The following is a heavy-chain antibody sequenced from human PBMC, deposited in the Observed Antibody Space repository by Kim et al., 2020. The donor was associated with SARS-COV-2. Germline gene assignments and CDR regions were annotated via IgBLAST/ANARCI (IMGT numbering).Heavy chain of an antibody. CDR1: GFTFSGSA. Sequence: GGSLRLSCAASGFTFSGSAIHWVRQASGKGLEWVGRIRSKANSSATADAASVKVRITISRDDYTFKAYMHMRIRKNADTDDYYCTNGLGMTLAFWDDFD. D-gene: IGHD3-3*02. CDR2: IRSKANSSAT. V-gene: IGHV3-73*01. CDR3: TNGLGMTLAFWDDFD. J-gene: IGHJ3*02.